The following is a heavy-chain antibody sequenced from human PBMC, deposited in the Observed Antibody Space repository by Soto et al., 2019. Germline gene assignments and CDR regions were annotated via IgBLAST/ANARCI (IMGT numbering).Heavy chain of an antibody. CDR2: ISYDGSDV. CDR3: ARGRLQFHVEDCYMDV. J-gene: IGHJ6*03. Sequence: GGSLRLSCAASGFAFSSHAMHWVRQAPGKGLDWVAVISYDGSDVYYADSVKGRFTVSRDNSNNTVYLQMNSLRTEDTAVYYCARGRLQFHVEDCYMDVWGEGTTVTVSS. D-gene: IGHD2-15*01. CDR1: GFAFSSHA. V-gene: IGHV3-30*03.